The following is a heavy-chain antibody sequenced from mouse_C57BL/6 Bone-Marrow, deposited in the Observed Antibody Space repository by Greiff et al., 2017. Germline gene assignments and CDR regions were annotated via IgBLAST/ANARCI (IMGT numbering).Heavy chain of an antibody. V-gene: IGHV1-82*01. CDR2: IYPGDGDT. J-gene: IGHJ4*01. Sequence: VQLQQSGPALAKPGASVTISCKASGYAFSSSWMNWVKQRPGKGLEWIGRIYPGDGDTNYNGKFKGKSTLTANQSSSTAYMQLSSLTSEDAAVYFCARRRDCDGYAMDYWGQGTSVTVSS. CDR1: GYAFSSSW. CDR3: ARRRDCDGYAMDY.